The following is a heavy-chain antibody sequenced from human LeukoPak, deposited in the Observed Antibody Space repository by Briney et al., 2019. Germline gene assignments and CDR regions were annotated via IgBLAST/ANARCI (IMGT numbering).Heavy chain of an antibody. CDR3: ARGGFGELLYDYYYYYMDV. CDR2: ISAYNGNT. CDR1: GGTFSSYA. Sequence: ASVKVSCKASGGTFSSYAISWVRQAPGQGLEWMGWISAYNGNTNYAQKLQGRVTMTTDTSTSTAYMELRSLGSDDTAVYYCARGGFGELLYDYYYYYMDVWGKGTTVTVSS. V-gene: IGHV1-18*01. J-gene: IGHJ6*03. D-gene: IGHD3-10*01.